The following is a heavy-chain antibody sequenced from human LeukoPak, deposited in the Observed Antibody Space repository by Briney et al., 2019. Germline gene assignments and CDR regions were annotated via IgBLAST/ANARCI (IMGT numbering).Heavy chain of an antibody. Sequence: SETLSLTCTVSSGSISSSSYYWGWIRQPPGKGLEWIGSIYYSGSTYYNPSLKSRVTISVDTSKNQFSLKLSSVTAADTAVYYCARQGGSSGYSDFDYWGQGTLVTVSS. J-gene: IGHJ4*02. V-gene: IGHV4-39*01. CDR1: SGSISSSSYY. D-gene: IGHD3-22*01. CDR3: ARQGGSSGYSDFDY. CDR2: IYYSGST.